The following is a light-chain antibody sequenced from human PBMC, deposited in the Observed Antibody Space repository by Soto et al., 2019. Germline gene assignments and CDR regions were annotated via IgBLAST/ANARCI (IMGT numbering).Light chain of an antibody. CDR3: QQYGSSGT. CDR1: QSVSSSY. J-gene: IGKJ1*01. CDR2: GAS. Sequence: DIVLTQSPGTLSLSPGERATLSCRASQSVSSSYLAWYQQKPGQAPRLLIYGASSRATGIPDRFSGSGSGTDITLTFSRLEPEDFAVYYCQQYGSSGTFGKGTKV. V-gene: IGKV3-20*01.